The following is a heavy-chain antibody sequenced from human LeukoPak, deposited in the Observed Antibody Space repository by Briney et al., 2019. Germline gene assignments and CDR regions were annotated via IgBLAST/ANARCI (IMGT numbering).Heavy chain of an antibody. D-gene: IGHD4-23*01. Sequence: PGRSLRLSCAASGFTFDDYAMHWVRQAPGKGLEWVSGISWNSGSIGYADSVKGRFTISRDNAKNSLYLQMNSLRAEDTALYYCAKEVTRRAHYYYYGMDVWGQGTTVTVSS. CDR1: GFTFDDYA. V-gene: IGHV3-9*01. J-gene: IGHJ6*02. CDR2: ISWNSGSI. CDR3: AKEVTRRAHYYYYGMDV.